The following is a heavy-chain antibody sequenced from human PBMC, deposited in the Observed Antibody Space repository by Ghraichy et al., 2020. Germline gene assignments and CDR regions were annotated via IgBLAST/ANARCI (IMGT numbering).Heavy chain of an antibody. Sequence: ASVKVSCKASGYTFTSYGISWVRQAPGQGLEWMGWISAYNGNTNYAQKLQGRVTMTTDTSTSTAYMELRSLRSDDTAVYYCARTPAIYGSGSYSWFDPWGQGPLVTVSS. CDR2: ISAYNGNT. CDR1: GYTFTSYG. J-gene: IGHJ5*02. D-gene: IGHD3-10*01. CDR3: ARTPAIYGSGSYSWFDP. V-gene: IGHV1-18*04.